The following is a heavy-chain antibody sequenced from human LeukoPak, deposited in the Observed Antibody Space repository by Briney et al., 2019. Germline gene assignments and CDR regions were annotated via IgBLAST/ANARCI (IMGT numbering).Heavy chain of an antibody. J-gene: IGHJ5*02. CDR1: GGSFSGYY. CDR2: INHSGST. CDR3: ARGEGGSYLNWFDP. Sequence: SETLSLTCAVYGGSFSGYYWSWIRQPPGKGLEWIGEINHSGSTNYNPSLKSRVTISVGTSKNQFSLKLSSATAADTAVYYCARGEGGSYLNWFDPWGQGTLVTVSS. D-gene: IGHD1-26*01. V-gene: IGHV4-34*01.